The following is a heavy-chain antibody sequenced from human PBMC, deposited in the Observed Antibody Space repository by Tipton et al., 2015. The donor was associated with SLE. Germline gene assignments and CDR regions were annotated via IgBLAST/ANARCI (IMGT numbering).Heavy chain of an antibody. CDR3: AREYHGSFYVNGPFDN. V-gene: IGHV3-7*01. CDR1: GFTVSNNW. D-gene: IGHD3-10*01. CDR2: IGQDGGEE. Sequence: SLRLSCAAFGFTVSNNWMTWVRQAPGKGLEWVAHIGQDGGEEFYVDSVRGRFIISRDNAKNSLYLQMNSLSVEDTAVYYCAREYHGSFYVNGPFDNWGQGTMVTISS. J-gene: IGHJ3*02.